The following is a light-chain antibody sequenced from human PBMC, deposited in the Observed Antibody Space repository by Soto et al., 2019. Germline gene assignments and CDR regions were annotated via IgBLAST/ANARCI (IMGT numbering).Light chain of an antibody. CDR1: SSDIGGYNY. CDR2: DVS. V-gene: IGLV2-14*01. J-gene: IGLJ1*01. Sequence: QSALTQPASVSGSPGQSITISCTGTSSDIGGYNYVSWYQQHPGKAPKLMIYDVSDRPSGVSNRFSGSKSGNTASLTISGLQAEDEADYFWSSYISGFYVFGTGTKVPV. CDR3: SSYISGFYV.